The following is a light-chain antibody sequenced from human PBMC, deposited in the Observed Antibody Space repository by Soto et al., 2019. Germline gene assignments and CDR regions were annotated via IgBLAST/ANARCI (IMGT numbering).Light chain of an antibody. Sequence: QSVLTQPPSASGTPGQRVTISCSGASSNIGSNAVNWYQQLPGTAPQLLIYTNNQRPSGVPDRFSGSKSGTSASLAITGLQSEDEADYRCAAWDDSLNALVFGGGTQLTVL. V-gene: IGLV1-44*01. J-gene: IGLJ3*02. CDR1: SSNIGSNA. CDR3: AAWDDSLNALV. CDR2: TNN.